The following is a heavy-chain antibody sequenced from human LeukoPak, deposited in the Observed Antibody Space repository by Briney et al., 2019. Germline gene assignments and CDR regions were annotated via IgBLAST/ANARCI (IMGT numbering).Heavy chain of an antibody. V-gene: IGHV1-18*01. CDR3: ARDSIRYCSSGSCYSLRLFDY. D-gene: IGHD2-15*01. Sequence: GASVKVSCKASGYTFSSYGISWVRQAPGQGLEWMGWISAYNGNTNYAQKLQGRVTMTTDTSTSTAYMELRSLRSDDTAVYYCARDSIRYCSSGSCYSLRLFDYWGQGTLVTVSS. CDR2: ISAYNGNT. J-gene: IGHJ4*02. CDR1: GYTFSSYG.